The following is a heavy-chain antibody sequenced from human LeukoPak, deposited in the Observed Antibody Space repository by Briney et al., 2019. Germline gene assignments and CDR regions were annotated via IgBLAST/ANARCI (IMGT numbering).Heavy chain of an antibody. CDR1: GGTFSSYA. J-gene: IGHJ4*02. CDR2: IIPIFGTA. V-gene: IGHV1-69*05. Sequence: GASVKVSCKASGGTFSSYAINWVRQAPGQGLEWMGRIIPIFGTANYAQKFQGRVTITTDESTSTAYMELSSLRSEDTAVYYCARVGTYYYDSSGYYPLTDFDYWGQGTLVTVSS. CDR3: ARVGTYYYDSSGYYPLTDFDY. D-gene: IGHD3-22*01.